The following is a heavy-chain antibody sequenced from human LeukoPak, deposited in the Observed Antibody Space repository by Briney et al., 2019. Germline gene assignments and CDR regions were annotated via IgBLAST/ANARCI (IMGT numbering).Heavy chain of an antibody. Sequence: TSETLSLTCAVYGGSFSGYYWSWIRQPPGKGLEWIGEINHSGSTNYNPSLKSRVTISVDTSKNQFSLKLSSVTAADTAVYYCARXVSGRDGYNFLTRRGXFXXWGQXTLVTX. D-gene: IGHD5-24*01. CDR2: INHSGST. J-gene: IGHJ4*02. CDR1: GGSFSGYY. CDR3: ARXVSGRDGYNFLTRRGXFXX. V-gene: IGHV4-34*01.